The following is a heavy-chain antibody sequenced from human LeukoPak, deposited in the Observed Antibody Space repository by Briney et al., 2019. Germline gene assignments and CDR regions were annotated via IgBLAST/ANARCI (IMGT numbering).Heavy chain of an antibody. CDR3: ARANSYYYDSSGSNPYFDY. CDR1: GGSISSGGYS. V-gene: IGHV4-30-2*01. Sequence: SETLSLTCAVSGGSISSGGYSWSWIRQPPGKGLEWIGNIYHSGSTYYNPSLKSRVTISVDRSKNQFSLKLSSVTAADTAVYYCARANSYYYDSSGSNPYFDYWGQGTLVTVSS. CDR2: IYHSGST. D-gene: IGHD3-22*01. J-gene: IGHJ4*02.